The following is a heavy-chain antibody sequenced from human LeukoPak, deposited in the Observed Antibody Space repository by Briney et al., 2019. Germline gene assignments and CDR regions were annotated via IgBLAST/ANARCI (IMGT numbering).Heavy chain of an antibody. D-gene: IGHD2-21*02. V-gene: IGHV3-30*02. CDR3: AKSHQAYCGGDCYSSYFDY. Sequence: GSNKYYADSVKGRFTISRDNSKNTLYLQMNSLRAEDTAVYYCAKSHQAYCGGDCYSSYFDYWGQGTLVTVSS. CDR2: GSNK. J-gene: IGHJ4*02.